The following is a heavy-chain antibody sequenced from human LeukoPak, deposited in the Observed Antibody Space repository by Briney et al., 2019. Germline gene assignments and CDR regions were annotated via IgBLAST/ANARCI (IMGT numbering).Heavy chain of an antibody. J-gene: IGHJ6*01. CDR3: CRNKKGSPPGFGYEV. D-gene: IGHD3-10*01. V-gene: IGHV4-34*01. CDR2: INHSGST. CDR1: GGSFSGYY. Sequence: PSETLSLTCAVYGGSFSGYYWSWIRQPPGKGLEWIGEINHSGSTNYNPSLKSRVTISVDTSKNQFSLKLSSVTAADTAVYYCCRNKKGSPPGFGYEVLGQRTQGNVSP.